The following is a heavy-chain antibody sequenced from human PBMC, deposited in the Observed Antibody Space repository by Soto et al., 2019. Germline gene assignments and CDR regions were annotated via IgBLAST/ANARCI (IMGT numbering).Heavy chain of an antibody. D-gene: IGHD3-3*01. CDR3: TRDAYYDFWSGYSGYYYYYMDV. CDR1: GFTFSSYW. CDR2: INGDGSST. V-gene: IGHV3-74*01. J-gene: IGHJ6*03. Sequence: GGSLRLSWAASGFTFSSYWMHWVRQAPGKGLVWVSRINGDGSSTSYADSVKGRFTISRDNAKNTLYLQMNSLRAEDTAVYYCTRDAYYDFWSGYSGYYYYYMDVWGKGTTVTVSS.